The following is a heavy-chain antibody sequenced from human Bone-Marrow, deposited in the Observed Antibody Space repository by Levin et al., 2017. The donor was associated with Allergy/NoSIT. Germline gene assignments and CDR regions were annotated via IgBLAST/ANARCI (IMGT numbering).Heavy chain of an antibody. CDR3: AREDVGAFDV. Sequence: GASVKVSCQASGPTFSGDHLHWVRQAPGQGLEWMGRINPNNGDTKYSQKIPGRVTMTWDTSINTAYMELTSLRSDDTAVYYCAREDVGAFDVWGQGTMVSVSS. CDR1: GPTFSGDH. V-gene: IGHV1-2*06. J-gene: IGHJ3*01. CDR2: INPNNGDT. D-gene: IGHD1-26*01.